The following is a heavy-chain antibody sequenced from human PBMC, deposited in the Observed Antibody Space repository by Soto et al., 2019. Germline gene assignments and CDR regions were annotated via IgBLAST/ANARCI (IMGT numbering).Heavy chain of an antibody. V-gene: IGHV3-48*01. CDR3: ARHLERIAEIGWFDP. CDR2: ISSSSSTI. D-gene: IGHD6-13*01. CDR1: GFTFSSYS. J-gene: IGHJ5*02. Sequence: VQLVESGGGLVQPGGSLRLSCAASGFTFSSYSMNWVRQAPGKGLEWVSYISSSSSTIYYADSVKGRFTISRDNAKNSLYLQMNSLRAEDTAVYYCARHLERIAEIGWFDPWGQGTLVTVSS.